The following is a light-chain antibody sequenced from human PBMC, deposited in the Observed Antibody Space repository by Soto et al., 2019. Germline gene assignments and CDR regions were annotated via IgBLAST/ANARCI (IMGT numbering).Light chain of an antibody. Sequence: EVVMTQSPGTLSVSPGDRATLSCRASQSVDTNVAWYQQKPGQAPRLLVHGAYMRAAGVPARFTGSGSGTDFTLTISRLQADDFAGYYCQQYYYWPPYTFGQGTNLHIE. J-gene: IGKJ2*01. CDR3: QQYYYWPPYT. CDR1: QSVDTN. CDR2: GAY. V-gene: IGKV3-15*01.